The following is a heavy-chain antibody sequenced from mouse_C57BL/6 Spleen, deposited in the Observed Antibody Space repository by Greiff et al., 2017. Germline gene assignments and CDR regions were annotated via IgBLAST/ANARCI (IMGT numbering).Heavy chain of an antibody. CDR1: GFTFSDYG. CDR3: ARQGNYYAMDY. CDR2: ISSGSSTI. Sequence: EVKLVESGGGLVKPGGSLKLSCAASGFTFSDYGMHWVRQAPEKGLEWVAYISSGSSTIYYADTVKGRFTISRANAKNTLFLQMTSLRSEDTAMYYCARQGNYYAMDYWGQGTSVTVSS. V-gene: IGHV5-17*01. J-gene: IGHJ4*01.